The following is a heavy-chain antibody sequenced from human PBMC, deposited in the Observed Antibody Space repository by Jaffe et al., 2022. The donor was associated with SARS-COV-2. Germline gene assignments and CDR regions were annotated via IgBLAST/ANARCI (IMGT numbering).Heavy chain of an antibody. CDR3: AREPATETPHHFDS. CDR2: IHNSGST. J-gene: IGHJ4*02. V-gene: IGHV4-59*01. Sequence: QVQLQESGPGLVKPSETLSLTCTVSGGSIRNYFWSWIRQPPGRGLEWIGYIHNSGSTNYNPSLKSRVTMSVDTSKNQFSLKLSSVTAADTAVYYCAREPATETPHHFDSWGQGTLVTVSS. D-gene: IGHD2-15*01. CDR1: GGSIRNYF.